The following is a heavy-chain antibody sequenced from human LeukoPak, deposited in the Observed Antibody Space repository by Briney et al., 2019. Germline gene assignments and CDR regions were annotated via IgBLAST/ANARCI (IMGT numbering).Heavy chain of an antibody. CDR1: GGSISSSSYY. J-gene: IGHJ4*02. CDR2: IYYSGST. D-gene: IGHD3-22*01. Sequence: SETLSLTCTVSGGSISSSSYYWGWIRQPPGKGLEWIGSIYYSGSTYYNPSLKSRVTISVDTSKNQFSLKLSSVTAADTAVYYCARDGGDSSGYYYIDHWGQGTLVTVSS. CDR3: ARDGGDSSGYYYIDH. V-gene: IGHV4-39*02.